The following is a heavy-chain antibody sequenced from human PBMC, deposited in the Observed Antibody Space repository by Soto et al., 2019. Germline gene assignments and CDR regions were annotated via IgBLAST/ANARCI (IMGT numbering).Heavy chain of an antibody. V-gene: IGHV3-30-3*01. CDR2: ISYDGSNK. J-gene: IGHJ6*02. Sequence: GGSLRLSCAASGFTFSSNAMHWVRQAPGKGLEWVAVISYDGSNKYYADSVKGRFTISRDNSKNTLYLQMNSLRAEDTAVYYCARDPGYYGSGSSSTTYYYYGMDVWGQGTTVTV. D-gene: IGHD3-10*01. CDR1: GFTFSSNA. CDR3: ARDPGYYGSGSSSTTYYYYGMDV.